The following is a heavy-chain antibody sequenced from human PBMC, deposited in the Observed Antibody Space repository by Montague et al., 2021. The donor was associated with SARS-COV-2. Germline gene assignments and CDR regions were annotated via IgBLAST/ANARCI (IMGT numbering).Heavy chain of an antibody. CDR2: IYYSGST. CDR3: ARRPPITIFGVVIIGAWFDT. J-gene: IGHJ5*02. V-gene: IGHV4-39*01. Sequence: SETLSLTCTVSGGSISSSSYYWGWIRQPPGKGLEWIGSIYYSGSTYYXXXLKSRVTISVDTSKNQFSLKLSSVTAADTAVYYCARRPPITIFGVVIIGAWFDTWGQGTLVTVSS. D-gene: IGHD3-3*01. CDR1: GGSISSSSYY.